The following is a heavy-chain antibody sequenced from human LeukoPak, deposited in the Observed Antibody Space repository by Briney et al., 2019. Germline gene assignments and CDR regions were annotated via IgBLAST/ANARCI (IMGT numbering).Heavy chain of an antibody. J-gene: IGHJ4*02. CDR1: GGSISSYY. CDR3: ARGSSTDLDY. Sequence: SETLSLTCTVSGGSISSYYWSWIRQPPGKGLEWIGEINHSGSTNYNPSLKSRVTMSVDTSKNQFSLKLSSVTAADTAVYYCARGSSTDLDYWGQGTLVTVSS. V-gene: IGHV4-34*01. CDR2: INHSGST.